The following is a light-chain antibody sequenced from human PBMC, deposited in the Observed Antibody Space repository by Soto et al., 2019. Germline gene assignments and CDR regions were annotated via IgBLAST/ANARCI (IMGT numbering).Light chain of an antibody. CDR3: SSYAGSSNV. CDR1: SSDVGGYNY. V-gene: IGLV2-8*01. CDR2: EVN. J-gene: IGLJ1*01. Sequence: SSLTQPHSASGSPVQSVAISCTVTSSDVGGYNYVSWYQQHPGKAPKLMIYEVNKRPSGVPDRFSGSKSGNTASLTVSGLQAEDEADYYCSSYAGSSNVFGTGTKVTVL.